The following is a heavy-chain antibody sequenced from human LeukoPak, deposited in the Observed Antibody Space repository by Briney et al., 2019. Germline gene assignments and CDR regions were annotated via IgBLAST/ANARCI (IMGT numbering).Heavy chain of an antibody. CDR3: VRGGSSSWPYYYYYMDV. D-gene: IGHD6-13*01. CDR1: GGSISSSSYY. CDR2: SYYSGIT. J-gene: IGHJ6*03. Sequence: ASETLSLTCTVSGGSISSSSYYWGWIRQPPGKGLDWIGHSYYSGITNYNPSLKSRVTISVDTSKNQFSLRLSSVTAADTAVYYCVRGGSSSWPYYYYYMDVWGKGTTVTVSS. V-gene: IGHV4-61*05.